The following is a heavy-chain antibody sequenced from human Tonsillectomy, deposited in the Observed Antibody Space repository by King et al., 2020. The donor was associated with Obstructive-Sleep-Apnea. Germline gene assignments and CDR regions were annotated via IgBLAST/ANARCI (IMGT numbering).Heavy chain of an antibody. V-gene: IGHV4-59*01. Sequence: LQESGPGLVKPSENLSLTGTVSGGSISSYYWSWIRQPPGKGLEWIGYIYYSGSTNYNPSLKSRVTISVDTSKNQFSLKLSSVTAADTAVYYCAREKGIVVVPAAKHYYGVDVWGQGTTVTVSS. CDR1: GGSISSYY. CDR2: IYYSGST. J-gene: IGHJ6*02. D-gene: IGHD2-2*01. CDR3: AREKGIVVVPAAKHYYGVDV.